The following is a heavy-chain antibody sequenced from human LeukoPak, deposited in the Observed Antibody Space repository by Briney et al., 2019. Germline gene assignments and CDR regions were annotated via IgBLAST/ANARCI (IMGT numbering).Heavy chain of an antibody. CDR3: AKGTAAAGDLLSDY. J-gene: IGHJ4*02. D-gene: IGHD6-13*01. V-gene: IGHV3-23*01. Sequence: GGSLRLSCAASGFTFSSYAVSWVRQAPGKGLEWVSIISGSGVSTYYADSVKGRFTISRDNSKNTLYLQMNSLRAEDTAVYYCAKGTAAAGDLLSDYWGQGTLVTVSS. CDR1: GFTFSSYA. CDR2: ISGSGVST.